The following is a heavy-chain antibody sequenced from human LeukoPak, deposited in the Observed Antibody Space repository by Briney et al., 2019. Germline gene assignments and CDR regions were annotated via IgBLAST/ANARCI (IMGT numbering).Heavy chain of an antibody. D-gene: IGHD6-13*01. V-gene: IGHV4-59*12. CDR1: GGSISNYY. J-gene: IGHJ6*03. CDR3: ARVVGSSWSKYYYYYMDV. Sequence: SETLSLTCTVSGGSISNYYWTWIRQPPGKGLEWIGYIYYSGSTNYNPSLKSRVTISVDTSKNQFSLKLSSVTAADTAVYYCARVVGSSWSKYYYYYMDVWGKGTTVTVSS. CDR2: IYYSGST.